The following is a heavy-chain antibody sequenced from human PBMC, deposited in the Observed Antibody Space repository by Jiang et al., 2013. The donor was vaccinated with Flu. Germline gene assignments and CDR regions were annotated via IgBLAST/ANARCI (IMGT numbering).Heavy chain of an antibody. V-gene: IGHV4-4*02. CDR3: ARGGTHALFDY. Sequence: GSGLVKPSGTLSLTCAVSGDSINSDYWWTWIRQSPGKGLEWIGEAYHFGSTNYNPSLRSRAIISVDTSKNQFSLRLQSVTAADTAVYFCARGGTHALFDYWGRGTLVTVSS. J-gene: IGHJ4*02. D-gene: IGHD1-14*01. CDR1: GDSINSDYW. CDR2: AYHFGST.